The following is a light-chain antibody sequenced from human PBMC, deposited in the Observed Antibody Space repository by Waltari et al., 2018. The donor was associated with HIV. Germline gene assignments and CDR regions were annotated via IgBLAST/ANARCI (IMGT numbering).Light chain of an antibody. V-gene: IGLV2-8*01. CDR1: SNHIGPYNF. Sequence: QSALTQPPSASGSPGQSVAISCTGSSNHIGPYNFSSSYQHHPGKAPKLLIYDVTRRPPGIPDRFSGTKSGYTASLTVSDLQVEDEADYYCVSYTEKDTFLLFGGGTKLAV. CDR2: DVT. CDR3: VSYTEKDTFLL. J-gene: IGLJ2*01.